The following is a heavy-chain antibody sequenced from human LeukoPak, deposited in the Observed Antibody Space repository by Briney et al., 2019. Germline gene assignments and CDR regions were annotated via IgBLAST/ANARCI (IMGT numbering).Heavy chain of an antibody. Sequence: GESLRISCKGSGYTFSSYWISWVRQMPGKGLEWMGRIDPSDSYTNYSPSFQGHVTISADKSISTAYLQWSSLKASGIAMYYCAREVGRVRYFDYWGQGSLVTVSS. CDR1: GYTFSSYW. CDR3: AREVGRVRYFDY. V-gene: IGHV5-10-1*01. CDR2: IDPSDSYT. J-gene: IGHJ4*02. D-gene: IGHD2-2*01.